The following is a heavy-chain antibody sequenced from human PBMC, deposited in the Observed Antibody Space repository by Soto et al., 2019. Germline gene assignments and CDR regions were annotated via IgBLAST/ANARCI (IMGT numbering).Heavy chain of an antibody. V-gene: IGHV4-39*01. Sequence: SETLSLTCTVSGGSISSSSYYWGWIRQPPGKGLEWIGSIYYSGSTYYNPSLKSRVTISVDTSKNQFSLKLSSVTAADTAVYYCASLPRGGVDYYYGMDVWGQGTTVTV. CDR3: ASLPRGGVDYYYGMDV. D-gene: IGHD2-8*02. J-gene: IGHJ6*02. CDR2: IYYSGST. CDR1: GGSISSSSYY.